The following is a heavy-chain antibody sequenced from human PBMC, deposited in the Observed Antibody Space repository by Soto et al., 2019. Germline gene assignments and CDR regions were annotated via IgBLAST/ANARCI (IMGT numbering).Heavy chain of an antibody. CDR1: GGSISGSTYS. J-gene: IGHJ5*02. CDR2: IYHSGVT. D-gene: IGHD3-22*01. V-gene: IGHV4-30-2*01. Sequence: QLQLQESGSGLVKPSQTLSLTCGISGGSISGSTYSWNWIRQPPGKGLEWIGHIYHSGVTNYNPSLKSRVTISVDRSKNEFSLKLSSVTAADTAVYYCGRGSNRNGYYEGFDNWGQGTLATVSS. CDR3: GRGSNRNGYYEGFDN.